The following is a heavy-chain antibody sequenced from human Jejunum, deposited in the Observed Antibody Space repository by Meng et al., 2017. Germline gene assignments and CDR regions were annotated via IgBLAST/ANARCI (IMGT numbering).Heavy chain of an antibody. Sequence: GESLKISCAASGFTFSNYEMSWVRQAPGKGLEWVAYISSRGGTLYYADSVRGRFTISRDDAKNSLYLQMNSLRAADTALYYCSRGWARYGVASSDTTLSEFDYWGQGALVTVSS. CDR2: ISSRGGTL. CDR3: SRGWARYGVASSDTTLSEFDY. D-gene: IGHD5-18*01. V-gene: IGHV3-48*03. J-gene: IGHJ4*02. CDR1: GFTFSNYE.